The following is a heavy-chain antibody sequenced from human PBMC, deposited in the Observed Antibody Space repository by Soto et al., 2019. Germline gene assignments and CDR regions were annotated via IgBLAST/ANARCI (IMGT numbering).Heavy chain of an antibody. Sequence: GEALKISWKGSGYSFTSYWIGWVRQMPGKGLEWMGIIYPGDSDTGYSPSFQGQVTISADKSISTAYLQWSSLKASDTAMYYCARLRSSPVENYYYYGMDVWGQGTTVTVSS. CDR2: IYPGDSDT. CDR3: ARLRSSPVENYYYYGMDV. V-gene: IGHV5-51*01. D-gene: IGHD6-6*01. CDR1: GYSFTSYW. J-gene: IGHJ6*02.